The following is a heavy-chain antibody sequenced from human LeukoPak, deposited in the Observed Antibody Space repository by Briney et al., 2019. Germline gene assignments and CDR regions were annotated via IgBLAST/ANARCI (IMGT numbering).Heavy chain of an antibody. D-gene: IGHD4-11*01. Sequence: ASVKVSCKASGYTFTSYGISWVRQAPGQGLEWMGIINPSGGSTSYAQKFQGRVTMTRDTSTSTVYMELSSLRSEDTAVYYCARDDTDYSNLYYFDYWGQGTLVTVSS. CDR2: INPSGGST. J-gene: IGHJ4*02. CDR1: GYTFTSYG. V-gene: IGHV1-46*01. CDR3: ARDDTDYSNLYYFDY.